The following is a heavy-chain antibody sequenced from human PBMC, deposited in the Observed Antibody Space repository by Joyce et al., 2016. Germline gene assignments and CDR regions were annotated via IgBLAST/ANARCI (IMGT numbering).Heavy chain of an antibody. V-gene: IGHV3-7*01. Sequence: EVQLVESGGGLVQPGGSLRLSCAAPGLPFTTYWMTWVRQAPGKGLGGVANINQEGSAKYFVDSVKGRFTISRDNAKNSLYLQMNSLRVEDTAVYYCARNYPNYDLIDYWGQGTLVTVAS. D-gene: IGHD3-22*01. J-gene: IGHJ4*02. CDR3: ARNYPNYDLIDY. CDR2: INQEGSAK. CDR1: GLPFTTYW.